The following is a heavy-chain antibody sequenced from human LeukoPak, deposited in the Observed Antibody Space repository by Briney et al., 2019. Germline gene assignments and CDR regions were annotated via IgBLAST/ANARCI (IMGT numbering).Heavy chain of an antibody. D-gene: IGHD5-24*01. J-gene: IGHJ5*02. Sequence: TGGSLRLSCAASGFTFSSYSMNWVRQAPGKGLEWISYISSSRGSMFYADSVKGRFTISRDNAKNSLYLQMNSLRVEDTAVYYCARAADGSTWFDPWGQGTLVTVSS. CDR3: ARAADGSTWFDP. V-gene: IGHV3-48*01. CDR1: GFTFSSYS. CDR2: ISSSRGSM.